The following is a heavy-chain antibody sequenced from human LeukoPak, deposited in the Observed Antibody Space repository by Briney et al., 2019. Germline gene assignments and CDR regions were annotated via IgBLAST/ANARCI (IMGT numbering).Heavy chain of an antibody. J-gene: IGHJ4*02. CDR2: IYYNGNT. CDR3: ARGGWSQDY. Sequence: PSETLSLNCTVSGGSINNNYWSWFRQSQGKGLEWIGYIYYNGNTNYNTSLESRVTISVDTSKNQIHLRLSSVTAADTAVYYCARGGWSQDYWGQGTLVTVSS. CDR1: GGSINNNY. V-gene: IGHV4-59*01. D-gene: IGHD6-19*01.